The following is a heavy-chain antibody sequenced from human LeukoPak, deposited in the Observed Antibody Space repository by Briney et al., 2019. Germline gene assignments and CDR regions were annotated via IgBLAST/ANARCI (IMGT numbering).Heavy chain of an antibody. Sequence: GGSLRLSCVASGITCSKYNMNWVRQAPGKGLEWVAPISGSGSYIYYADSLKGRFTISRDDAKNSLYLQMNSLRVEDTAVYYCARDPYYDFWSDYGTEAFDIWGQGTMVTVSS. D-gene: IGHD3-3*01. J-gene: IGHJ3*02. CDR1: GITCSKYN. CDR3: ARDPYYDFWSDYGTEAFDI. V-gene: IGHV3-21*01. CDR2: ISGSGSYI.